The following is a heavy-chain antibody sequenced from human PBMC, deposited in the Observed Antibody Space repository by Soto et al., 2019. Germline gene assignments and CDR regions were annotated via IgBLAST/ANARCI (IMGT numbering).Heavy chain of an antibody. J-gene: IGHJ5*02. D-gene: IGHD2-21*02. CDR1: GGSISSYY. CDR3: AREARGPYCGGDCYPNWFDP. CDR2: IYYSGST. Sequence: SETLSLTCTVSGGSISSYYWSWIRQPPGKGLEWIGYIYYSGSTYYNPSLKSRVTISVDTSKNQFSLKLSSVTAADTAVYYCAREARGPYCGGDCYPNWFDPWGQGTLVTVS. V-gene: IGHV4-59*12.